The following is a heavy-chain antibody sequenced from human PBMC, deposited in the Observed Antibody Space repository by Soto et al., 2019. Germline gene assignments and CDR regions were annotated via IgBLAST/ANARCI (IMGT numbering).Heavy chain of an antibody. Sequence: SDTLSLTYSGSGDYISNSRFHRAWIRPSPGEGLEWIGSIYHTGNAYYNPSLKSRVTISVDTSKNQFSLKLTSVTAADAALYYCARDFFDSSDYTTNWFDPWGQGTLVTVS. V-gene: IGHV4-39*01. CDR1: GDYISNSRFH. D-gene: IGHD3-22*01. CDR2: IYHTGNA. CDR3: ARDFFDSSDYTTNWFDP. J-gene: IGHJ5*02.